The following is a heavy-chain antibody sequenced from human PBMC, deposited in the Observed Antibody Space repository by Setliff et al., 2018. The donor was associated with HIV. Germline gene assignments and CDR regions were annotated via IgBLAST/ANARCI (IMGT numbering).Heavy chain of an antibody. CDR1: GFSLSTSGVG. D-gene: IGHD3-9*01. Sequence: SGPTLVNPTQTLTLTCTFSGFSLSTSGVGVGWIRRPPGKALEWLAVIYWNDNKYYRPSLGSRLTVTRDTSKNQVVLTMTNMDPLDTATYFCAHTPVSRNQYFFDYWGQGTLVTVSS. V-gene: IGHV2-5*01. CDR2: IYWNDNK. J-gene: IGHJ4*02. CDR3: AHTPVSRNQYFFDY.